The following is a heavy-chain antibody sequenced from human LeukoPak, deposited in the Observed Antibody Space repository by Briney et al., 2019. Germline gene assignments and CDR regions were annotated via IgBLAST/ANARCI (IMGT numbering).Heavy chain of an antibody. J-gene: IGHJ4*02. Sequence: PGGSLRLSCAASGFTFSNYSMNWARQAPGKGLEWVSSISGSSSYIYYADSVKGRFTIFRDNAKNSLYLQMNSLRAEDTAVYYCARAEQYYDILTGYYLVPQFDYWGQGTLVTVSS. D-gene: IGHD3-9*01. V-gene: IGHV3-21*01. CDR3: ARAEQYYDILTGYYLVPQFDY. CDR2: ISGSSSYI. CDR1: GFTFSNYS.